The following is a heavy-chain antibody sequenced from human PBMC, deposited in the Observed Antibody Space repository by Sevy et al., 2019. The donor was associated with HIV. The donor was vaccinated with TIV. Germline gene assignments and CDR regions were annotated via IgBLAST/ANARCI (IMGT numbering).Heavy chain of an antibody. D-gene: IGHD5-12*01. Sequence: SQTLSLTGAISGDSVSSSSSTWTWIRQSPSRGLEWLGRTYYRSKWYNDYAVSMKGGITINPDTSKNQLALQLNSVTPEDTAVYYCARGYAGMDVWGQGTTVTVSS. V-gene: IGHV6-1*01. CDR3: ARGYAGMDV. J-gene: IGHJ6*02. CDR2: TYYRSKWYN. CDR1: GDSVSSSSST.